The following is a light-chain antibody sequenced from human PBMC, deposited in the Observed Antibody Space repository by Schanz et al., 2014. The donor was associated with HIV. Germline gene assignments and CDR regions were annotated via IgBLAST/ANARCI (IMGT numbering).Light chain of an antibody. CDR3: CSYAGRSLL. V-gene: IGLV2-14*03. J-gene: IGLJ3*02. CDR2: DVF. Sequence: QSALTQPASVSGSPGQSITISCTGTSSDVGFYKYVSWFQQHPGKAPKLMIYDVFNRPSGVSSRFSGSKSGNTASLTISGLQAEDEADYYCCSYAGRSLLFGGGTKLTVL. CDR1: SSDVGFYKY.